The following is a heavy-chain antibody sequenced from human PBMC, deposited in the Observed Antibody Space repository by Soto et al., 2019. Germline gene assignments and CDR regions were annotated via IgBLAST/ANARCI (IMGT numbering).Heavy chain of an antibody. CDR3: ARGLYGSGSYSDY. CDR2: MNPNSDNT. CDR1: GYTFTSYD. D-gene: IGHD3-10*01. J-gene: IGHJ4*01. Sequence: ASVKVSCKASGYTFTSYDINWVRQATGQGLEWMGWMNPNSDNTGYAQKFQGRVTMTRNTSINTAYMELSSLRSEDTAVYYCARGLYGSGSYSDYWGHGTLVTVSS. V-gene: IGHV1-8*01.